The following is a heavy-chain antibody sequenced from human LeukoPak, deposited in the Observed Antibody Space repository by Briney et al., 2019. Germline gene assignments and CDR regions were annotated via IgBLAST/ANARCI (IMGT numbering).Heavy chain of an antibody. J-gene: IGHJ3*02. Sequence: PLRLSCAASGSTFDDYAMHWVRQAPGKGLEWVSGISWNSGSIGYADSVKGRFTISRDNAKNSLYLQMNSLRAEDTALYYCAKADFGVVFDAFDIWGQGTMVTVSS. CDR2: ISWNSGSI. CDR1: GSTFDDYA. CDR3: AKADFGVVFDAFDI. D-gene: IGHD3-3*01. V-gene: IGHV3-9*01.